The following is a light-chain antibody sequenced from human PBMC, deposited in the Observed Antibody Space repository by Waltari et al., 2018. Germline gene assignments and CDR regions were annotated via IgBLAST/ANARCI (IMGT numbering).Light chain of an antibody. V-gene: IGKV1-17*01. Sequence: DLQLTQSPSSLSASVGDTVTISYRASHGIRDDLGWYQQKPGKAPKRLIYGASNLQSGVPSRFSGSGSGTDFTLTIFSLQPEDFATYFCLQYNTYPLTFGGGTKVEI. CDR1: HGIRDD. CDR3: LQYNTYPLT. J-gene: IGKJ4*01. CDR2: GAS.